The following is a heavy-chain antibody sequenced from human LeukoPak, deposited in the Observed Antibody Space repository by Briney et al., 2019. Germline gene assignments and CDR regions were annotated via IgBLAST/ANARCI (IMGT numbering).Heavy chain of an antibody. D-gene: IGHD4-17*01. CDR1: GYTFTIYG. V-gene: IGHV1-18*01. J-gene: IGHJ4*02. CDR3: ARAGDYIRASYFDY. Sequence: ASVKVSCTASGYTFTIYGISWVRQAPGQGLEWMGWISAYNGNTNYAQKLQGRVTMTTDTSTSTAYMELRSLRSDDTAVYYCARAGDYIRASYFDYWGQGTLVTVSS. CDR2: ISAYNGNT.